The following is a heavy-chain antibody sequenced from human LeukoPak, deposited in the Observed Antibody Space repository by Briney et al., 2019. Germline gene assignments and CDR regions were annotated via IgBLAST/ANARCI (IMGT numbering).Heavy chain of an antibody. J-gene: IGHJ4*02. D-gene: IGHD4-17*01. Sequence: SETLSLTCTVSGGSISSYYWSCIPQPPGMGLEWIVYINYSGSTNYNPSLKSRVTMSVDTSKNQFSLKLSSVTAADTAMYYCAREGRQDYVYFDHWGQGSLVSVCS. CDR3: AREGRQDYVYFDH. V-gene: IGHV4-59*01. CDR2: INYSGST. CDR1: GGSISSYY.